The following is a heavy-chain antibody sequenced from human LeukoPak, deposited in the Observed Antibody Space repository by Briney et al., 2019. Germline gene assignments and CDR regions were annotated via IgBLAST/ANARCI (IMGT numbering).Heavy chain of an antibody. CDR3: AGDYYDSSVNYYYYYMDV. CDR1: GGSFSGYY. D-gene: IGHD3-22*01. J-gene: IGHJ6*03. CDR2: INHSGST. Sequence: SETLSLTCAVYGGSFSGYYWSWIRQPPGKGLEWIGEINHSGSTNYNPSLKSRVTISVDTSKNQFSLKLSSVTAADTAVYYCAGDYYDSSVNYYYYYMDVWGKGTTVTVSS. V-gene: IGHV4-34*01.